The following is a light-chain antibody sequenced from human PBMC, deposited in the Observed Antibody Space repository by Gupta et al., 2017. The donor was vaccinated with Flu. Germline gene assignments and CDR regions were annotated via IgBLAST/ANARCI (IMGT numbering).Light chain of an antibody. Sequence: GDRFTITCRASQNVGYWLAWYQQKPGKAPKLLISKTSNLQSGVPSRFSGRGSGTEFTLTISSLQPDDFATYYCQQYNTYSRTFGQGTKVEIK. J-gene: IGKJ1*01. V-gene: IGKV1-5*03. CDR2: KTS. CDR1: QNVGYW. CDR3: QQYNTYSRT.